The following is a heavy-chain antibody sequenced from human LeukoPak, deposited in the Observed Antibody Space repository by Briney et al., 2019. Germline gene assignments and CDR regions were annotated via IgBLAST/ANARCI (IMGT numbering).Heavy chain of an antibody. D-gene: IGHD3-22*01. CDR1: GFTFSSYA. CDR3: AKAWYYYDSGNFDY. J-gene: IGHJ4*02. Sequence: GGSLRLSCAASGFTFSSYAMTWVRQVPGKGLEWVSVISGSGGDTYYADSVKGRFTISRDNSKNTLYLQMNSLRAEDTAVYYCAKAWYYYDSGNFDYWGQGTLVTVSS. CDR2: ISGSGGDT. V-gene: IGHV3-23*01.